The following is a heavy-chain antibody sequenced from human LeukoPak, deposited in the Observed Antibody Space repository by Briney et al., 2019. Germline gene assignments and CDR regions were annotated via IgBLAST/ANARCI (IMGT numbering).Heavy chain of an antibody. V-gene: IGHV4-38-2*01. CDR2: IYHSGST. CDR3: ARHAYCSSTSCYWRPVYFQH. Sequence: SETLSLTCAASGYSISSGYYWGWIRQPPGKGLEWIGSIYHSGSTYYNPSLKSRVTISVDTSKNQFSLKLSSVAAADTAVYYCARHAYCSSTSCYWRPVYFQHWGRGTLVTVSS. J-gene: IGHJ1*01. D-gene: IGHD2-2*01. CDR1: GYSISSGYY.